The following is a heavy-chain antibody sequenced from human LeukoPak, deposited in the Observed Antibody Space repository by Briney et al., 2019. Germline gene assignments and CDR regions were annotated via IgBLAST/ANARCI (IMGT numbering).Heavy chain of an antibody. CDR3: ARASIVGATTYYYYYYYMDV. CDR1: GFSLSTSGMC. J-gene: IGHJ6*03. CDR2: IDWDDDK. Sequence: RESGPALVKPTQTLTLTCTFSGFSLSTSGMCVSWIRQPPGKALEWLARIDWDDDKYYSTSLKTRLTISKDTSKNQVVLTMTNMDPVDTATYYCARASIVGATTYYYYYYYMDVWGKGTTVTVSS. V-gene: IGHV2-70*11. D-gene: IGHD1-26*01.